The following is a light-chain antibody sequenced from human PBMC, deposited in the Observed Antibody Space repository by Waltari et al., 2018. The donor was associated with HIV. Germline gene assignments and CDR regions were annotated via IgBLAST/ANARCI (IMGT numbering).Light chain of an antibody. CDR3: AVWDDSLTGHVV. V-gene: IGLV1-47*01. CDR2: RNN. J-gene: IGLJ2*01. CDR1: RSNLGSNF. Sequence: QSVLTQPPSASGTPGQRVTISCSGSRSNLGSNFVYWYQQLPGMAPKLLIYRNNQRPSGVPDRVSGCMSGTSASLAISGLRSEDGADYYCAVWDDSLTGHVVFGGGTKLTVL.